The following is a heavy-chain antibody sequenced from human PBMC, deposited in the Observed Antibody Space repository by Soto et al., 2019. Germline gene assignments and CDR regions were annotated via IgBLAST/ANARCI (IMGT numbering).Heavy chain of an antibody. CDR2: IYPGDSDT. Sequence: GESLKISCKGSGYSFTSYWIGWVRQMPGKGLEWMGIIYPGDSDTRYSPSFQGQVTISADKSISTAYLQWSSLKASDTAMYYCARLEYCSGGSCYSDYYGMDVWGQGTTVTVSS. J-gene: IGHJ6*02. CDR1: GYSFTSYW. CDR3: ARLEYCSGGSCYSDYYGMDV. D-gene: IGHD2-15*01. V-gene: IGHV5-51*01.